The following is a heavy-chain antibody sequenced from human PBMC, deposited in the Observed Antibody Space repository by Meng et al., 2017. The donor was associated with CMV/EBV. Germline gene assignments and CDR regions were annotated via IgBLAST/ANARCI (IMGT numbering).Heavy chain of an antibody. V-gene: IGHV1-2*02. J-gene: IGHJ3*02. CDR3: ARDLRAVGAFDI. Sequence: ASVKVSCKASGYTFTGYYMHWVRQAPGQGLEWMGWINPNSGGTNYAQKFQGRVTMIRDTSISTAYMELSRLRADDTAVYYCARDLRAVGAFDIWGQGTMVTVSS. CDR1: GYTFTGYY. CDR2: INPNSGGT. D-gene: IGHD6-19*01.